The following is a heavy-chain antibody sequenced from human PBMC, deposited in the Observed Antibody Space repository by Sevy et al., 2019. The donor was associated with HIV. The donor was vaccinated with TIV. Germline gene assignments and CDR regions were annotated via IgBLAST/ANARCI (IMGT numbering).Heavy chain of an antibody. CDR3: ASSRLYDSSGYYHRGGFDI. CDR1: GFTFSSYW. J-gene: IGHJ3*02. CDR2: INSDGSST. Sequence: GGSLRLSCAASGFTFSSYWMHWVRQAPGKGLVWVSRINSDGSSTSYADSVKGRFTISRDNAKNTLYLQMNSLRAEDTVVYYCASSRLYDSSGYYHRGGFDIWGQGTMVTVSS. V-gene: IGHV3-74*01. D-gene: IGHD3-22*01.